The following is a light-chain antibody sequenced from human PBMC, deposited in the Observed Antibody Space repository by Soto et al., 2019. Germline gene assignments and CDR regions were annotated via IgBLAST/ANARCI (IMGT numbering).Light chain of an antibody. V-gene: IGKV1-12*01. CDR3: QQSNSFPLS. CDR2: AAS. J-gene: IGKJ4*01. Sequence: DIQMTQSPSSVSASVGDRVTITCRASQGISSRLACYQQKPGKAPTLLIYAASSLQSGVPSRFSGSRSETDFTLTIGSLQPEDFATYYCQQSNSFPLSFGGGTKVEIK. CDR1: QGISSR.